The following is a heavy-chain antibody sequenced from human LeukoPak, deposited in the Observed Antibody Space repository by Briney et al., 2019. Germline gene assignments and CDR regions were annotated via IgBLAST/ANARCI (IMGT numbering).Heavy chain of an antibody. Sequence: ASVKVSCKASGYTFTSYYMHWVRQAPGQGLEWMGIINPSGGSTSYAQKFQGRVTMTRDTSTSTAYMELRSLRSDDTAVYYCARDRRYSSSPKPMDVWGQGTTVTVSS. CDR1: GYTFTSYY. CDR3: ARDRRYSSSPKPMDV. D-gene: IGHD6-13*01. V-gene: IGHV1-46*01. J-gene: IGHJ6*02. CDR2: INPSGGST.